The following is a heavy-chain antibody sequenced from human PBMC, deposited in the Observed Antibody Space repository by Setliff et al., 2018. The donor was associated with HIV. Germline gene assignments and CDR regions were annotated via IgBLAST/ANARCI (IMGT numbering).Heavy chain of an antibody. J-gene: IGHJ4*02. Sequence: SVKVSCKTSGGTFSRYAFNWVRQTPGQGLEWMGGIIPIFNIVNYAQKFQDRVTITADASTATTYMEVSSLRSEDTAVYYCARVEGATATLTDWGQGTLVTVSS. CDR1: GGTFSRYA. CDR2: IIPIFNIV. D-gene: IGHD1-26*01. CDR3: ARVEGATATLTD. V-gene: IGHV1-69*13.